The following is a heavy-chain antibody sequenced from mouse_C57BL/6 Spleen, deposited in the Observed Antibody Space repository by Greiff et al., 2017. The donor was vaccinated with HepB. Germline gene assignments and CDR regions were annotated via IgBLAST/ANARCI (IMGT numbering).Heavy chain of an antibody. CDR3: ARESYGYYGAY. CDR2: ISYDGSN. J-gene: IGHJ3*01. D-gene: IGHD2-3*01. Sequence: DVKLQESGPGLVKPSQSLSLTCSVTGYSITSGYYWNWIRQFPGNKLEWMGYISYDGSNNYNPSLNNRISITRDTSKNQFFLKLNSVTTEDTATYYCARESYGYYGAYWGQGTLVTVSA. CDR1: GYSITSGYY. V-gene: IGHV3-6*01.